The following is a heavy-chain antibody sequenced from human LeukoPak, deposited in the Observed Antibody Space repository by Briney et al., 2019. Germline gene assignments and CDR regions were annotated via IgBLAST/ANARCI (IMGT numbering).Heavy chain of an antibody. CDR3: ARHSPSGWYFFDL. J-gene: IGHJ4*02. CDR1: GGSISNDY. V-gene: IGHV4-4*07. D-gene: IGHD6-19*01. CDR2: IYTRGST. Sequence: KTSETLSLTCTVSGGSISNDYWSWIRQAAGKELEWIGRIYTRGSTNYNPSLKSRVTISLDKSKKQFSLNLNSVTAADTAVYYCARHSPSGWYFFDLWGRGTLVTVSA.